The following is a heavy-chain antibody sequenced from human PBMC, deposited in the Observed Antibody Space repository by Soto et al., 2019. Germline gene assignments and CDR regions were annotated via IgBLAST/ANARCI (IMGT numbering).Heavy chain of an antibody. Sequence: SETLSLTCTVSGGSISSYYWSWIRQPPGKGLEWIGYIYYRGNTNYNPSLKSRVTISLDTPKNQFSLKLSSVTAADTAVYYCARHPGYYDILTGYTPYYFDSWGQGILVTVSS. CDR2: IYYRGNT. CDR1: GGSISSYY. V-gene: IGHV4-59*08. D-gene: IGHD3-9*01. J-gene: IGHJ4*02. CDR3: ARHPGYYDILTGYTPYYFDS.